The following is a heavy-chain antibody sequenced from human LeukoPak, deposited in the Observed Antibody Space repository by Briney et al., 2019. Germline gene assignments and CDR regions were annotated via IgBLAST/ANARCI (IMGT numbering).Heavy chain of an antibody. CDR1: GFTFSSYW. CDR3: ARAYDSTFPHYYYMDV. CDR2: INTDGSST. D-gene: IGHD3-22*01. Sequence: GGSLRLSCAASGFTFSSYWMHWVRQAPGKGLVWVSRINTDGSSTNYADSVKGRFTVSRDNAKNTLYLQMNSLRAEDTAAYYCARAYDSTFPHYYYMDVWGKGTTVTISS. J-gene: IGHJ6*03. V-gene: IGHV3-74*01.